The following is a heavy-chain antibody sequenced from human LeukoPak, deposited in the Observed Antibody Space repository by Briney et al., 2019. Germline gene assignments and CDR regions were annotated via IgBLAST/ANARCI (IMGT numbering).Heavy chain of an antibody. J-gene: IGHJ4*02. CDR3: AKDHRNYDFWSGYYSFDY. CDR1: GFTFSSYA. D-gene: IGHD3-3*01. CDR2: ISGSSGST. V-gene: IGHV3-23*01. Sequence: GGSLRLSCAASGFTFSSYAMSWVRQAPGKGLEWVSAISGSSGSTYYADSVKGRFTISRDNSKNTLYLQMNSLRAEDTAVYYCAKDHRNYDFWSGYYSFDYWGQGTLVTVSS.